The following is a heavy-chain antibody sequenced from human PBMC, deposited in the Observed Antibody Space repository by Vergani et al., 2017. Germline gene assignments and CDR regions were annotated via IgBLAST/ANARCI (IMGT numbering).Heavy chain of an antibody. CDR1: GYTFTYRY. Sequence: QMQLVQSGAEVKKTGSSVKVSCKASGYTFTYRYLHWVRQAPGQALEWMGWITPFNGNTNYAQKFQDRVTITRDSSMSKAYMELSSLRSEDTAMYYCAWDESSTSCINSVCITPETGSWFDPWGQGTLVTVSS. J-gene: IGHJ5*02. V-gene: IGHV1-45*02. CDR2: ITPFNGNT. CDR3: AWDESSTSCINSVCITPETGSWFDP. D-gene: IGHD2-2*01.